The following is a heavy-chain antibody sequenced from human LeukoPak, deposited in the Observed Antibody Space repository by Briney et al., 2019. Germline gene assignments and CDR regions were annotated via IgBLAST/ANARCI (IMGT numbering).Heavy chain of an antibody. CDR2: IKQDGSEK. J-gene: IGHJ4*02. CDR3: ARDKRGGIFGVVITSRGY. D-gene: IGHD3-3*01. CDR1: GFTFSSYW. V-gene: IGHV3-7*01. Sequence: GGSLRLSCAASGFTFSSYWMSWVRQAPGKGLEWVANIKQDGSEKYYVDSVKGRFTISRDNAKNSLYLQMNSLRAEDTAVYYCARDKRGGIFGVVITSRGYWGQGTLVTVSS.